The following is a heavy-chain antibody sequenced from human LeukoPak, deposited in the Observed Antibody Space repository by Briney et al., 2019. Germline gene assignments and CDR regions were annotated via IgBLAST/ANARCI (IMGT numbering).Heavy chain of an antibody. V-gene: IGHV3-72*01. CDR1: GFTISDHY. Sequence: PGGSLRLSCAASGFTISDHYMDWVRQASGKGLEWVGRSRNKADSYTTYYAASVKGRFTISRDDSKNSLYLQMNSLKAEDTAVYYCTRHFFSEWGQGTLVTVSS. D-gene: IGHD3-3*02. J-gene: IGHJ4*02. CDR3: TRHFFSE. CDR2: SRNKADSYTT.